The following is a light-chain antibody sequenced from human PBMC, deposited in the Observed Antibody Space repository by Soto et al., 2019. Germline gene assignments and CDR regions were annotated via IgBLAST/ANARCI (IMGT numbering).Light chain of an antibody. J-gene: IGLJ1*01. CDR3: RPYAASNSYV. CDR1: SSDIGAFNY. CDR2: GVT. Sequence: QSVLTQPASVSGSPGQSITISCTGSSSDIGAFNYVAWYQQHPGKAPKLIIHGVTNRPSGVSSRFSGSKSDYTASLTISGLQAEDEADYYCRPYAASNSYVFGSGTKVTVX. V-gene: IGLV2-14*01.